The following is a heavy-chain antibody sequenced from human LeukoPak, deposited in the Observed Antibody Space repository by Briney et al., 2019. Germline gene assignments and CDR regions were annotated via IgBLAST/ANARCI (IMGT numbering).Heavy chain of an antibody. Sequence: ASVKVSCKACGYTFTSHYMHWLRQAPGQGLEWMGIINPSGGSTSYAQKFQGRVTMTRDTSTSTVYMELSSLRSEDTAVHYCARDRPVIAALGEDFDYWGQGTLVTVSS. D-gene: IGHD6-25*01. CDR3: ARDRPVIAALGEDFDY. V-gene: IGHV1-46*01. CDR2: INPSGGST. CDR1: GYTFTSHY. J-gene: IGHJ4*02.